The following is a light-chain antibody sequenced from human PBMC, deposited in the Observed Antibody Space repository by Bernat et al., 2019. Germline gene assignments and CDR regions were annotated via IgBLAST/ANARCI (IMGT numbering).Light chain of an antibody. CDR3: QLWDGATAHFV. CDR2: SDS. CDR1: NIGYKS. V-gene: IGLV3-21*04. J-gene: IGLJ1*01. Sequence: YVLTQPPAVSGAPGETASVSCEGDNIGYKSVHWYQQKPGQAPVLLIYSDSARPSGIPERFSGSNSGNRATLTINRVESRDEADYYCQLWDGATAHFVFGTGTHVTVL.